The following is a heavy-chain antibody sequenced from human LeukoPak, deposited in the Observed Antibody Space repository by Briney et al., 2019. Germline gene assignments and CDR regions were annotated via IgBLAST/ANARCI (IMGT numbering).Heavy chain of an antibody. CDR3: ARDRAPYDSSGYYTWYFDY. CDR2: IYYSGST. V-gene: IGHV4-39*07. D-gene: IGHD3-22*01. Sequence: WVRQAPGKGLEWIGSIYYSGSTYYNPSLKSRVTISVDTSKNQFSLKLSSVTAADTAVYYCARDRAPYDSSGYYTWYFDYWGQGTLVTVSS. J-gene: IGHJ4*02.